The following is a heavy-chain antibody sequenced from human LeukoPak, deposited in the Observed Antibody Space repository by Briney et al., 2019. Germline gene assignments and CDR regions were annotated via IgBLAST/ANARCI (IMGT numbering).Heavy chain of an antibody. D-gene: IGHD3-22*01. CDR3: ARDRSYYYDSSGYYYVDSFDI. CDR2: ISAYNGNT. J-gene: IGHJ3*02. V-gene: IGHV1-18*01. Sequence: ASVKVSCEASGYTFTSYGISWVRQAPGQGLEWMGWISAYNGNTNYAQKLQGRVTITTDTSTSTAYMELRSLRSDDTAVYYCARDRSYYYDSSGYYYVDSFDIWGQGTMVTVSS. CDR1: GYTFTSYG.